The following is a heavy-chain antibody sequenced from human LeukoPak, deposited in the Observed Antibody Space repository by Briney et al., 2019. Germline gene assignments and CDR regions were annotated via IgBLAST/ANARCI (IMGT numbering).Heavy chain of an antibody. CDR3: VRDNDDYKDDDFVYAFDI. V-gene: IGHV3-48*02. Sequence: PGGPLRLSCAASGFTFSSYAMGWVRQAPGKGLEWVAIINSGGSVTYYADSVRGRFTISRDNAKNSLYLQMNSLRDEDTAVYYCVRDNDDYKDDDFVYAFDIWGQGTMVTVSS. CDR2: INSGGSVT. J-gene: IGHJ3*02. CDR1: GFTFSSYA. D-gene: IGHD4-17*01.